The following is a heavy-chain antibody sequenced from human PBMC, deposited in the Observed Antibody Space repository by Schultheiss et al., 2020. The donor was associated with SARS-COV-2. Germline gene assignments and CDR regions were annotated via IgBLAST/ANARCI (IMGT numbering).Heavy chain of an antibody. CDR2: MNPNSGNT. Sequence: ASVKVSCKASGYTFTSYDINWVRQATGQGLEWMGWMNPNSGNTGYAQKFQGRVTMTRNTSISTAYMELSSLRSEDTAVYYCARGARLADYDFWSGYYSMDVWGQGTTVTVSS. CDR1: GYTFTSYD. J-gene: IGHJ6*02. D-gene: IGHD3-3*01. CDR3: ARGARLADYDFWSGYYSMDV. V-gene: IGHV1-8*01.